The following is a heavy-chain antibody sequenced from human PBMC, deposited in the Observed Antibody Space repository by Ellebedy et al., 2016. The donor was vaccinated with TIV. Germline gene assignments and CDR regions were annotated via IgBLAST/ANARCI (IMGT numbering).Heavy chain of an antibody. CDR3: ARDPLTVVVPAAIPYFDY. CDR1: GFTFSIYA. V-gene: IGHV3-64*04. Sequence: GESLKISXAASGFTFSIYAMYWVRQAPGKGLEYVSGISSNGGSTYHADSVKGRFTISRDNSKNTLYLQMNSLRAEDTAVYYCARDPLTVVVPAAIPYFDYWGQGTLVTVSS. D-gene: IGHD2-2*02. CDR2: ISSNGGST. J-gene: IGHJ4*02.